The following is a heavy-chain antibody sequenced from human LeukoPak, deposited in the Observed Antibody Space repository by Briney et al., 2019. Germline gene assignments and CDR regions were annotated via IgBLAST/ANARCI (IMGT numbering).Heavy chain of an antibody. CDR2: ISYDGSSK. D-gene: IGHD6-19*01. J-gene: IGHJ4*02. Sequence: GSLRLSCAASGLTFSNYGMHWVRQAPGKGLEWVSVISYDGSSKYYADSVKGRFTISRDNSKNTLSLQMNTLRVEDTAVYHCVKEQSSGYYRVADYWGQGTLVTVSS. CDR3: VKEQSSGYYRVADY. V-gene: IGHV3-30*18. CDR1: GLTFSNYG.